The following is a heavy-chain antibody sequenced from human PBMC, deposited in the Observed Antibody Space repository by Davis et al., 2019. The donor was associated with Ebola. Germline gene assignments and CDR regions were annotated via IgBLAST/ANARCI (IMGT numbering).Heavy chain of an antibody. CDR2: MNPNSGNT. CDR1: GYTFTSYD. CDR3: ARVEYDSSGYPDLGFDP. Sequence: AASVKVSCKASGYTFTSYDINWVRQAPGQGLEWMGWMNPNSGNTGYAQKFQGRVTMTRNTSISTAYMELSSLRSEDTAVYYCARVEYDSSGYPDLGFDPWGQGTLVTVSS. D-gene: IGHD3-22*01. J-gene: IGHJ5*02. V-gene: IGHV1-8*01.